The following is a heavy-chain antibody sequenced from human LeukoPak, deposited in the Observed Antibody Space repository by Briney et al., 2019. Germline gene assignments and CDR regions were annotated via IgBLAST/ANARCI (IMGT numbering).Heavy chain of an antibody. V-gene: IGHV4-4*09. CDR1: GDSVTND. J-gene: IGHJ6*03. CDR3: ARWAEYQLPFSYYYMDV. Sequence: PETLSLTCTVSGDSVTNDWSWIRQAPGKGLEWIGNIYARGSTTYSPSLKSRVTTSIDTSKNHFSLRLTSVTAADAAVYYCARWAEYQLPFSYYYMDVWGKGTTVTVSS. CDR2: IYARGST. D-gene: IGHD2-2*01.